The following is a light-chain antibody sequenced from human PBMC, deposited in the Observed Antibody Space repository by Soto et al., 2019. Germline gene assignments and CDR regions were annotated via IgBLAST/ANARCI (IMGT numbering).Light chain of an antibody. J-gene: IGLJ1*01. V-gene: IGLV2-23*01. CDR2: EGS. Sequence: QSVLTQPASLSGSPGQSITISCTGTSSDVGSYNLVSWYQQHPGKAPKLMIYEGSKRPSGVSNRFSGSKSGNTASLTSSGLQAEDEADYYCCSYAGSSWVFGTGTKVTVL. CDR1: SSDVGSYNL. CDR3: CSYAGSSWV.